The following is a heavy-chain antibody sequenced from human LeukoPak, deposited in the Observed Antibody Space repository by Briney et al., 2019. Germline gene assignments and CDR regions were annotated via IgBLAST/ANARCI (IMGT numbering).Heavy chain of an antibody. V-gene: IGHV3-11*04. CDR2: ISRSGSTK. D-gene: IGHD1-26*01. J-gene: IGHJ5*02. CDR3: ARTLDQYSGSYDWFDP. Sequence: PGGSLRLSCAASGFTFSDYNMRWIRQAPGKGLEWASSISRSGSTKYYADSVKGRFTISRDNAKNSLYLQMNSLRAEDTAVYYCARTLDQYSGSYDWFDPWGQGTLVTVSS. CDR1: GFTFSDYN.